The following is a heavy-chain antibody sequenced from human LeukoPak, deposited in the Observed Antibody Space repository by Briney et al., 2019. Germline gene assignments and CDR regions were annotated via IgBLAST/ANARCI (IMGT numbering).Heavy chain of an antibody. J-gene: IGHJ4*02. CDR3: AREYSGSCGRIYLDY. CDR2: ISSSSSTI. CDR1: GFTFSSYS. V-gene: IGHV3-48*02. Sequence: TGGSPRLSCAASGFTFSSYSMNWVRQAPGKGLEWVSYISSSSSTIYYADSVKGRFTISRDNAKNSLYLQMNSLRDEDTAVYYCAREYSGSCGRIYLDYWGQGTLVTVSS. D-gene: IGHD1-26*01.